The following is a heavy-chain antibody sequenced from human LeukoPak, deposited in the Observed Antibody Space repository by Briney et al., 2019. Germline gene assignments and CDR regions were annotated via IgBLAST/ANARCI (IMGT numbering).Heavy chain of an antibody. J-gene: IGHJ6*03. CDR2: IYHSGST. Sequence: SETLSLTCTVSGGSISSGSDYWSWIRQPAGKGLEWIGSIYHSGSTYYNPSLKSRVTISVDTSKNQFSLKLSSVTAADTAMYYCARDLPVAGPPFYYYYYMDVWGKGTTVTVSS. V-gene: IGHV4-39*07. CDR1: GGSISSGSDY. CDR3: ARDLPVAGPPFYYYYYMDV. D-gene: IGHD6-19*01.